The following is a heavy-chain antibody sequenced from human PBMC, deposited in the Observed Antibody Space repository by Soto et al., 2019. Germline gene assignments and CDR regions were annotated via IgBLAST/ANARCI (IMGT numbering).Heavy chain of an antibody. D-gene: IGHD2-15*01. V-gene: IGHV1-69*01. Sequence: QVQLVQSGAEVKKAGSSVKVSCQVSGGTFSSYAISWVRQAPGQGLEWMGGIIPLFGTTNYVEKFQGRVTITADESTSTAYMQLSGLRSEDTAVYYCARGVWDCSGGSCSGWYDPWGQGTLVIVSS. CDR3: ARGVWDCSGGSCSGWYDP. CDR2: IIPLFGTT. J-gene: IGHJ5*02. CDR1: GGTFSSYA.